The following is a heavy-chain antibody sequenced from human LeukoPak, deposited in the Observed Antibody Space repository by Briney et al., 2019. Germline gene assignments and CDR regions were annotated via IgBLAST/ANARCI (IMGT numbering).Heavy chain of an antibody. CDR3: AWRKYFSTWFEP. Sequence: GESLKISCKGSVYRFTTYWIGWVRQVPGKGLERMGIIYPGTSDTPYTPPLQGQVTISVDKSTSTAYLQWSSLKATDTAMYYWAWRKYFSTWFEPWGQGTLVTVSS. V-gene: IGHV5-51*01. D-gene: IGHD1-14*01. CDR1: VYRFTTYW. CDR2: IYPGTSDT. J-gene: IGHJ5*02.